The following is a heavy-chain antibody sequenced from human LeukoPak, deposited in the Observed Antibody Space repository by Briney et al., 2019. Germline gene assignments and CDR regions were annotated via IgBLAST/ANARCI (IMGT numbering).Heavy chain of an antibody. D-gene: IGHD4-17*01. J-gene: IGHJ4*02. V-gene: IGHV7-4-1*02. CDR3: ARGDDYGDYASYYFDY. Sequence: ASVKVSCKASGYTFTSYAMNWVRQAPGQGLEWMGWINTNTGNPTYAQGFTGRFVFSLDTSVSTAYLQISSLKAEDTAVYYCARGDDYGDYASYYFDYWGQGTLVTVSS. CDR2: INTNTGNP. CDR1: GYTFTSYA.